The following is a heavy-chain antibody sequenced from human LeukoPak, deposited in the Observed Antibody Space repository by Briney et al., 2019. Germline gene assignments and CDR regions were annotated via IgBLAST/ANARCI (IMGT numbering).Heavy chain of an antibody. D-gene: IGHD5-12*01. CDR2: IYTSGST. J-gene: IGHJ4*02. CDR1: GGSISSYY. V-gene: IGHV4-4*09. Sequence: SETLSLTCTVSGGSISSYYWSWIRQPPGKGLEWIGYIYTSGSTNYNPSLKSRVTISVDTSKNQFSLKLSSVTAADTAVYYCARLYSGYDRDCWGQGTLVTVSS. CDR3: ARLYSGYDRDC.